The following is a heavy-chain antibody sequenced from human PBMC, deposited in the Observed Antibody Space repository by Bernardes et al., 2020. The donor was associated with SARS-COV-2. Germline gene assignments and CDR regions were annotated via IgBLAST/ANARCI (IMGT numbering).Heavy chain of an antibody. J-gene: IGHJ6*02. CDR1: VYTHTELS. CDR3: ATSDSSFANYYYYYGMDV. Sequence: SVKVSCMVSVYTHTELSMHGVRQARGKGLAWMGGFHPEDGESIYAQKFQGRVTMTDDTSTDTAYMELSSLRSEDTGVYYCATSDSSFANYYYYYGMDVWGPGTTVTVSS. D-gene: IGHD6-6*01. CDR2: FHPEDGES. V-gene: IGHV1-24*01.